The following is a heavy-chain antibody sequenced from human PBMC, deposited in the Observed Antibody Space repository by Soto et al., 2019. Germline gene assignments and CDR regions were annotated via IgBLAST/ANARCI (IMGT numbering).Heavy chain of an antibody. J-gene: IGHJ4*02. CDR1: GYSFTSYW. CDR3: ARQDSGYDSDVGDYGGVIDY. Sequence: GGSLRLSCKGSGYSFTSYWIGWVRQMPGKGLEWMGIIYPGDSDTRYSPSFQGQVTISADKSISTAYLQWSSLKASDTAMYYCARQDSGYDSDVGDYGGVIDYWGQGTLVTVSS. D-gene: IGHD5-12*01. CDR2: IYPGDSDT. V-gene: IGHV5-51*01.